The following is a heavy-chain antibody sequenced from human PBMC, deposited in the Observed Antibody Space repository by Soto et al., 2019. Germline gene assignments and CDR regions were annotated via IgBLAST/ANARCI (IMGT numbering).Heavy chain of an antibody. Sequence: SETLSLTCAVYGGSFSGYYWSWIRQPPGKGLEWIGEINHSGSTNYNPSLKSRVTISVDTSKNQFSLKLSSVTAADTAVYYCARAVDNSYYFDYWGQGTLVTV. CDR2: INHSGST. CDR3: ARAVDNSYYFDY. D-gene: IGHD5-12*01. V-gene: IGHV4-34*01. J-gene: IGHJ4*02. CDR1: GGSFSGYY.